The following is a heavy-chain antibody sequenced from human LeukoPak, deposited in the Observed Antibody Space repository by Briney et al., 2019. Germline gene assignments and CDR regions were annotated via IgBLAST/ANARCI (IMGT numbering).Heavy chain of an antibody. CDR1: GYFLSSGYY. D-gene: IGHD3-3*01. V-gene: IGHV4-38-2*02. CDR3: ARDRFGNWFDP. CDR2: IYHSGST. Sequence: SETLSLTCTVSGYFLSSGYYWGWIRQPPGKGLEWIGSIYHSGSTYYNPSLKSRVTISVDTSKNHFSLRLSSVTAADTAVYYCARDRFGNWFDPWGQGTLVTVSS. J-gene: IGHJ5*02.